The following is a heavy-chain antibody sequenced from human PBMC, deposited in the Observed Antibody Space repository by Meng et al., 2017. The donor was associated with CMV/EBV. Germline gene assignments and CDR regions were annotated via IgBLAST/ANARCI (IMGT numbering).Heavy chain of an antibody. CDR1: GGSVSSGSYY. Sequence: SETLSLTCTVSGGSVSSGSYYWSWIRQPPGKGLEWIGYIYYSGSTNYNPSLKSRVTISVDTSKNQFSLKLGSVTAADTAVYYCANQYSSSWGGGYFDYWGQGTLVTVSS. CDR3: ANQYSSSWGGGYFDY. J-gene: IGHJ4*02. D-gene: IGHD6-13*01. V-gene: IGHV4-61*01. CDR2: IYYSGST.